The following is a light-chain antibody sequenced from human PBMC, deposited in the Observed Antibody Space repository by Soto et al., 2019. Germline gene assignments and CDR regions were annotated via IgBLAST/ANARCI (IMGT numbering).Light chain of an antibody. CDR3: AAWDDSLRGPV. J-gene: IGLJ3*02. CDR1: SSNIGGNT. CDR2: GTK. Sequence: QSVLTQPPSASGTPGQRVTFSCSGSSSNIGGNTVNWYQQLPGTAPKLLIYGTKQRPSGVPDRFSGSKSGTSASLAISGLQSEDEADYYGAAWDDSLRGPVFGGGTKLTVL. V-gene: IGLV1-44*01.